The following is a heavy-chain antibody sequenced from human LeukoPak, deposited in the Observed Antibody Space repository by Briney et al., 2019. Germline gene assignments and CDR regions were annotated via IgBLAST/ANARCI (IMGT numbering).Heavy chain of an antibody. D-gene: IGHD6-13*01. V-gene: IGHV3-30-3*01. Sequence: PGGSLRLSCAASGFTFSSYAMHWVRQAPGKGLEWVAVISYDGSNKYYADSVKGRFTISRDNSKNTLYLQMNSLRAEDTAVYYCARARSSSWYFSPINHGMDVWGQGTTVTVSS. J-gene: IGHJ6*02. CDR3: ARARSSSWYFSPINHGMDV. CDR1: GFTFSSYA. CDR2: ISYDGSNK.